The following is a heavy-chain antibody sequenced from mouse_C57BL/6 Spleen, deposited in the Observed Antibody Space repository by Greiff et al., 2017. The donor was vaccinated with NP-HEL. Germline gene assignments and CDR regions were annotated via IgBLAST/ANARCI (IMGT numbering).Heavy chain of an antibody. Sequence: EVKLVESGGGLVQPGGSLKLSCAASGFTFSDYYMYWVRQTPEKRLEWVAYISNGGGSTYYPDTVKGRFTISRDNAKNTLYLQMSRLKSEDTDMYYCARHDGKYLYYYAMDYWGQGTSVTVSS. CDR3: ARHDGKYLYYYAMDY. V-gene: IGHV5-12*01. J-gene: IGHJ4*01. CDR1: GFTFSDYY. CDR2: ISNGGGST. D-gene: IGHD5-1-1*01.